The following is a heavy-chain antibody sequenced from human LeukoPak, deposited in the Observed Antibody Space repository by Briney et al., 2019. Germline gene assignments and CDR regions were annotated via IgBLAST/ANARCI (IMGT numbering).Heavy chain of an antibody. CDR3: ARIYRSTSGYCFDH. CDR1: GFTFSSYS. D-gene: IGHD6-6*01. Sequence: PGGSLRLSCAASGFTFSSYSMNWVRQAPGKGLEWVSSISSSSSYIYYADSVKGRFTISRDNAKNSLYLQMNSLRAEDTAVYYCARIYRSTSGYCFDHWGQGILVTVSS. CDR2: ISSSSSYI. J-gene: IGHJ4*02. V-gene: IGHV3-21*01.